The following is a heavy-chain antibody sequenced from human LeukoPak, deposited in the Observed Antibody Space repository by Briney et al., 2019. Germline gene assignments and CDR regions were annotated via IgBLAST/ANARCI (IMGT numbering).Heavy chain of an antibody. Sequence: PGGSLRLSCAASGFTFSSYWMHWVRQAPGKGLVWVSRINSDGSSTSYADSVKGRFTISRDNAKNTLYLQMNSLRAEDTAVYYCVRDGMGAIVYDYWGQGTLVTVSS. J-gene: IGHJ4*02. CDR3: VRDGMGAIVYDY. D-gene: IGHD2-15*01. CDR2: INSDGSST. V-gene: IGHV3-74*01. CDR1: GFTFSSYW.